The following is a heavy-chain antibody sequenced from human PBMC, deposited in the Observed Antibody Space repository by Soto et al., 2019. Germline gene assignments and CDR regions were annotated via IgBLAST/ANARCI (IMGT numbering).Heavy chain of an antibody. CDR2: ISGSGGST. V-gene: IGHV3-23*01. D-gene: IGHD4-17*01. J-gene: IGHJ2*01. Sequence: EVQLLESGGGLVQPGGSLRLSCAASGFTFSIYAMNWIRQAPGKGLEWVSVISGSGGSTYYADSVKGRFTISRDNSKNTLYLQMNSLRAEDTAVYYCARRTVGWYFDLWVRGTLVTVSS. CDR3: ARRTVGWYFDL. CDR1: GFTFSIYA.